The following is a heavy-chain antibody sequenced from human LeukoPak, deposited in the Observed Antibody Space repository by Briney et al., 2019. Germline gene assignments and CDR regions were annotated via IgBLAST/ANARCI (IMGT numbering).Heavy chain of an antibody. Sequence: ASVKVSCTASGYTFTGYYIHWVRQAPGQGLEWMGWIKPNTGGTNYAQKFQGRVTMTRDTSISTAYMDLSRLRSDDTAVYYCATGSTLDFDYWGQGTLVTVSS. CDR1: GYTFTGYY. D-gene: IGHD7-27*01. CDR2: IKPNTGGT. V-gene: IGHV1-2*02. CDR3: ATGSTLDFDY. J-gene: IGHJ4*02.